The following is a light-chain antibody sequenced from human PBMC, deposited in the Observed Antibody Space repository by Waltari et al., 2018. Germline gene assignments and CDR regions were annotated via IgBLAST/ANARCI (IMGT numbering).Light chain of an antibody. V-gene: IGKV3-20*01. CDR3: QLYLRLPAT. CDR1: QSVSRA. Sequence: EIVLTQSPGPLSLSPGESATLSCRASQSVSRALAWYQKKPGQAPRLLIYGASNRATGIPDRFSGSGSGTDFSLTISSLEPEDFAVYYCQLYLRLPATFGQGTKVEIK. J-gene: IGKJ1*01. CDR2: GAS.